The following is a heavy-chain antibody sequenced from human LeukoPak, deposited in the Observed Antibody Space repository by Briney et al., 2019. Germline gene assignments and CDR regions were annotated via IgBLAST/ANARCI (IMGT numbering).Heavy chain of an antibody. V-gene: IGHV3-23*01. J-gene: IGHJ4*02. Sequence: PGGSLRLSCAASGFTFSDYYMSWIRQAPGKGLEWVSAISGSGGSTYYADSVKGRFTISRDNSKNTLYLQMNSLRAEDTAVYYCAKDPNSPFWSGYSNYIDYWGQGTLVTVSS. D-gene: IGHD3-3*01. CDR3: AKDPNSPFWSGYSNYIDY. CDR1: GFTFSDYY. CDR2: ISGSGGST.